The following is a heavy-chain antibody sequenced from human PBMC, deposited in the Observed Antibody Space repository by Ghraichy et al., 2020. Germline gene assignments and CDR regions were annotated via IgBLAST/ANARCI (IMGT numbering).Heavy chain of an antibody. D-gene: IGHD6-19*01. Sequence: GGSLRLSCAASGFTFSSYSMSWVRQAPGKGLEWVSDISGSGGSTYYADSVKGRFTISRDNSKNTLYLQMNSLRAEDTAVYYCAKDVPAVAGNYYGMDVWGKGNTVIVSS. CDR2: ISGSGGST. CDR3: AKDVPAVAGNYYGMDV. CDR1: GFTFSSYS. V-gene: IGHV3-23*01. J-gene: IGHJ6*04.